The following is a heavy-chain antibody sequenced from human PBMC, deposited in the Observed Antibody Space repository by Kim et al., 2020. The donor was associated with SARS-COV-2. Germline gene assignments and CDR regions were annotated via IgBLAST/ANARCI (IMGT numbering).Heavy chain of an antibody. CDR2: IWYDGSNK. CDR3: AKDPWRAVAGTFYYYGMDV. D-gene: IGHD6-19*01. J-gene: IGHJ6*02. Sequence: GGSLRLSCAASGFTFSSYAMHWVRQAPGKGLEWVAVIWYDGSNKYYADSVKGRFTISRDNSKNTLYLQMNSLRAEDTAVYYCAKDPWRAVAGTFYYYGMDVWGQGTTVTVSS. CDR1: GFTFSSYA. V-gene: IGHV3-33*06.